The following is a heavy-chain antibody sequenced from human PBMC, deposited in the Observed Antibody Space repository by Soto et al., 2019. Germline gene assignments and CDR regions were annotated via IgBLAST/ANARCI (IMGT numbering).Heavy chain of an antibody. J-gene: IGHJ4*02. Sequence: ASVKVSCKTSGYTFTNYGISWVRQAPGQGLEWMGWITTDKGKTTYAQKFQGRVTMTTDTSASTAYMELSSLRSEDTAVYYCARVLLNGNYGEPKAYWGQGTLVTVSS. CDR2: ITTDKGKT. D-gene: IGHD3-10*01. V-gene: IGHV1-18*01. CDR3: ARVLLNGNYGEPKAY. CDR1: GYTFTNYG.